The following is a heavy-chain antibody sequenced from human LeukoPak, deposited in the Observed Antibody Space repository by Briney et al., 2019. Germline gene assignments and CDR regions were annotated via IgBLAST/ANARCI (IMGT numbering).Heavy chain of an antibody. CDR1: GFTFSSYN. J-gene: IGHJ6*03. D-gene: IGHD4-11*01. CDR3: AKDPHMTTDYYYYMDV. Sequence: GGSLRLSCAASGFTFSSYNMNWVRQAPGKGLEWVAVISYDGSNKYYADSVKGRFTISRDNSKNTLYLQMNSLRAEDTAVYYCAKDPHMTTDYYYYMDVWGKGTTVTVSS. CDR2: ISYDGSNK. V-gene: IGHV3-30*18.